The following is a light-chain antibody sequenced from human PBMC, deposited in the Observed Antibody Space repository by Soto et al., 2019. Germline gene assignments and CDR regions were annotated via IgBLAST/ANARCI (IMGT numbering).Light chain of an antibody. CDR3: QQSYSTPT. J-gene: IGKJ1*01. CDR2: AAS. CDR1: QNISNY. Sequence: DIQMTQSPSSLSASVGDRVSITCRASQNISNYLNWYQQKPGEAPKFLIYAASSLQSGVPSRFSGSGSGTDFTLTISSLQPEDFATYSCQQSYSTPTFGQGTKVEIK. V-gene: IGKV1-39*01.